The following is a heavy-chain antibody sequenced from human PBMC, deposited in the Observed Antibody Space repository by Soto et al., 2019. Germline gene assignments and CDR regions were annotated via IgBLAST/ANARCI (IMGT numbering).Heavy chain of an antibody. CDR1: GGIFSSYT. V-gene: IGHV1-69*02. D-gene: IGHD2-21*02. Sequence: QVQLVQSGAEVKKPGSSVKVSCKASGGIFSSYTISWVRQVPGQGLEWMGRIIPILGIANYAQKFQGRVTITADKSTSTAYMELSSLRSEDTAVSYCARALYCGGDYPTPPFDYWGQGTLVTVSS. CDR3: ARALYCGGDYPTPPFDY. CDR2: IIPILGIA. J-gene: IGHJ4*02.